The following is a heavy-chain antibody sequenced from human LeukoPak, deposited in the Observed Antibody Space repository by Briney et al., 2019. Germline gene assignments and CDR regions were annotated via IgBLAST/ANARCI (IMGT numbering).Heavy chain of an antibody. D-gene: IGHD6-13*01. J-gene: IGHJ4*02. CDR3: ATDLEQQLVFDY. CDR1: GYTLTELS. CDR2: FDPEDGET. Sequence: EASVKVSCTVSGYTLTELSMHWVRQAPGKGLEWMGGFDPEDGETIYAQKFQGRVTMTEDTSTDTAYMELSSLRSEDTAVYYCATDLEQQLVFDYWGQGTLVTVSS. V-gene: IGHV1-24*01.